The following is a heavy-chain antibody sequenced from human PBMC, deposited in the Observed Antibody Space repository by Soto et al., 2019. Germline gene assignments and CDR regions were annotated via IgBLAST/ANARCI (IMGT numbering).Heavy chain of an antibody. D-gene: IGHD6-13*01. V-gene: IGHV3-33*01. CDR3: ASQTIAEYGMDV. J-gene: IGHJ6*02. CDR2: IWYDGSNK. CDR1: GFTFSSCG. Sequence: GGSLRLSCAASGFTFSSCGMHWVRQAPGKGLEWVAVIWYDGSNKYYADSVKGRFTISRDNSKNTLYLQMNSLRAEDTAVYYCASQTIAEYGMDVWGQGTTVTVSS.